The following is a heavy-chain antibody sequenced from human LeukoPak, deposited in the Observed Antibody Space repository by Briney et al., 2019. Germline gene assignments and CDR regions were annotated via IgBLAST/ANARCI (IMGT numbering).Heavy chain of an antibody. J-gene: IGHJ5*02. V-gene: IGHV4-39*07. D-gene: IGHD1-26*01. CDR3: ARWVGNRNWFDP. CDR1: GGSISSGSYL. CDR2: ISYSGST. Sequence: SETLSLTCTVSGGSISSGSYLWGCIRQSPGKGLEWIGSISYSGSTYYNPSLKSRVTVSVDTSKNQFSLKVTSVTAADTAVYYCARWVGNRNWFDPWGQGTLVTDSS.